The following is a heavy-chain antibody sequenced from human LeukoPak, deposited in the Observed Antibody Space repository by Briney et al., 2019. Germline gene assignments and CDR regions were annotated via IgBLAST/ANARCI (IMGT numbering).Heavy chain of an antibody. CDR3: TRDSERREDD. Sequence: GGSLRLSCAASGFTFSSYAMHWVRQAPGKGLEWVAVISYDGSNKYYADSVKGRFTISRDNSKNTLYLQMTSLRAEDTAVYYRTRDSERREDDWGKGTLVTVSS. D-gene: IGHD6-25*01. J-gene: IGHJ4*02. CDR1: GFTFSSYA. CDR2: ISYDGSNK. V-gene: IGHV3-30*04.